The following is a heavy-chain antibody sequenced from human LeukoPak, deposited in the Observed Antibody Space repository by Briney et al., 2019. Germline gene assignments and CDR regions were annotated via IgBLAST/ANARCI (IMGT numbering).Heavy chain of an antibody. D-gene: IGHD3-10*01. Sequence: GGSLRLSCAASGLTFSSYGMNWVRQAPGKGLEWASYIRNSGNTIYYADSVKGRFTISRDPAKNSLYLQMNSLRAEDTAVYYCARALWFGETFPAYWGQGTLVTVSS. CDR3: ARALWFGETFPAY. V-gene: IGHV3-48*01. J-gene: IGHJ4*02. CDR1: GLTFSSYG. CDR2: IRNSGNTI.